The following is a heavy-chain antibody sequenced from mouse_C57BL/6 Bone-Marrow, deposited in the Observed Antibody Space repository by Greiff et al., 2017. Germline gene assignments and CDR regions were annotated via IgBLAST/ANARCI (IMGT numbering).Heavy chain of an antibody. V-gene: IGHV1-4*01. CDR2: INPSRGYT. CDR1: GYTFTSYT. Sequence: QVQLQQSGAGLARPGASVKMSCTASGYTFTSYTMHWVKQRPGQGLEWIAYINPSRGYTKYTKTFKDQAPLTADKSSSTPYLPLRSLTSEDSAVYYGARGGPRGVFDYWGKGTTLTVSA. J-gene: IGHJ2*01. CDR3: ARGGPRGVFDY.